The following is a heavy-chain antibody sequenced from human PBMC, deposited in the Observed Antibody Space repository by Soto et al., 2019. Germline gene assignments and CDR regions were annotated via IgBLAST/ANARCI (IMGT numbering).Heavy chain of an antibody. V-gene: IGHV3-43*01. CDR3: AKDMGFRGGNFGDAFDI. J-gene: IGHJ3*02. CDR1: GFTFDDYT. D-gene: IGHD3-10*01. Sequence: GGSLRLSCAASGFTFDDYTMHWVRQAPGKGLEWVSLISWDGGSTYYADSVKGRFTISRDNSKNSLYLQMNSLRTEDTALYYCAKDMGFRGGNFGDAFDIWGQGTMVTVSS. CDR2: ISWDGGST.